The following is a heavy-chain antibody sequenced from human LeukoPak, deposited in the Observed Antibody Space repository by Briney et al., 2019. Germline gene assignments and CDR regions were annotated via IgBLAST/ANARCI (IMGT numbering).Heavy chain of an antibody. CDR1: GFTFDDYA. D-gene: IGHD3-10*01. Sequence: GGSLRLSCAASGFTFDDYAMHWVRQAPGKGLEWVSGISWNSGSIGYADSVKGRFTISRDNAKNSLYLQMNSLRAEDMALYYCAKDFGPPLKFSGAFDIWGQGTMVTVSS. CDR2: ISWNSGSI. V-gene: IGHV3-9*03. CDR3: AKDFGPPLKFSGAFDI. J-gene: IGHJ3*02.